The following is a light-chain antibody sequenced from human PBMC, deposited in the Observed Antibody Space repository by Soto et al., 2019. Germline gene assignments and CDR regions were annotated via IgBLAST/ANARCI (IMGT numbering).Light chain of an antibody. CDR3: QSYDSSLSGVE. V-gene: IGLV1-40*01. J-gene: IGLJ2*01. CDR1: SSNIGAGYD. Sequence: QSVLTQPPSVSVGPVQRVTISCPGSSSNIGAGYDVHWYQQLPGTAPKRLIYGTSNRPSGVPDRFSGSKSGPSASLAITGLQAEDESDYYSQSYDSSLSGVELGVGTKLTVL. CDR2: GTS.